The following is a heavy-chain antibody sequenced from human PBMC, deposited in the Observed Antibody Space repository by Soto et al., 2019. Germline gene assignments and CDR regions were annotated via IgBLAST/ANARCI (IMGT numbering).Heavy chain of an antibody. CDR2: TYYDGST. V-gene: IGHV4-39*02. CDR1: GGSISNRNYY. CDR3: ASSQVPGNFDY. Sequence: SETLSLTCSVSGGSISNRNYYWSWVRQPPGKGLEWIGNTYYDGSTYYHPSFRGRLTISVDTSKNHFSLKLGSLTAADTAIYSCASSQVPGNFDYWGQGTLVTVSS. J-gene: IGHJ4*02.